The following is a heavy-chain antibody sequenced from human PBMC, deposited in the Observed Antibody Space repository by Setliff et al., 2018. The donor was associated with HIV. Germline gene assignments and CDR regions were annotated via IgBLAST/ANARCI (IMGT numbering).Heavy chain of an antibody. CDR3: ARSITMVRGSVMTGGAFDV. J-gene: IGHJ3*01. CDR2: IYYSGST. CDR1: GGSISSYY. V-gene: IGHV4-59*08. D-gene: IGHD3-10*01. Sequence: PSETLSLTCTVSGGSISSYYWSWIRQPPGKGLEWIGYIYYSGSTNYNPSLKSRVNISVDTSKNKLSLKLTSVTAADTAKYYCARSITMVRGSVMTGGAFDVWGQGAKVTVSS.